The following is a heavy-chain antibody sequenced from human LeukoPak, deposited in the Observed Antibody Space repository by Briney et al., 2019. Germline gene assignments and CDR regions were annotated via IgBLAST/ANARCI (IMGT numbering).Heavy chain of an antibody. CDR2: INPYSGGT. CDR1: GYSFTDYY. V-gene: IGHV1-2*02. Sequence: GASVKVSCKASGYSFTDYYIHWVRQAPGQGLEWMGWINPYSGGTNYAEKFQGRVTMTRDTSITTAYMELSSLKSDDTAMYYCATLRRSGWYIGDWGQGTLVTVPS. J-gene: IGHJ4*02. CDR3: ATLRRSGWYIGD. D-gene: IGHD6-19*01.